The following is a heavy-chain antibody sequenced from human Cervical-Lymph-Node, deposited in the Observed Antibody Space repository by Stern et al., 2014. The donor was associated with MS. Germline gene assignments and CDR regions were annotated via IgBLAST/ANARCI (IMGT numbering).Heavy chain of an antibody. CDR1: GFTFDDYA. D-gene: IGHD2-15*01. Sequence: VQLVQSGGGLVQPGRSLRLSCAASGFTFDDYAMHWVRQAPGQGLEWVSGISWNSGSIGYADSVKGRFTISRDNAKNSLYLQMNSLRAEDTALYYCAKDSSGGYFDYWGQGTLVTVSS. J-gene: IGHJ4*02. CDR3: AKDSSGGYFDY. V-gene: IGHV3-9*01. CDR2: ISWNSGSI.